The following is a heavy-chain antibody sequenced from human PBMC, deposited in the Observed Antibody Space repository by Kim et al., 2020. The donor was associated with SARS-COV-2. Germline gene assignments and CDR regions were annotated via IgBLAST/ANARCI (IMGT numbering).Heavy chain of an antibody. V-gene: IGHV4-39*07. Sequence: SETLSLTCTVSGGSISSSSYYWGWIRQPPGKGLEWIGSIYYSGSTYYNPSLKSRVTISVDTSKNQFSLKLSSVTAADTAVYYCAREQINARADIAVAEFDYWGQGTLVTVSS. D-gene: IGHD6-19*01. CDR3: AREQINARADIAVAEFDY. CDR1: GGSISSSSYY. J-gene: IGHJ4*02. CDR2: IYYSGST.